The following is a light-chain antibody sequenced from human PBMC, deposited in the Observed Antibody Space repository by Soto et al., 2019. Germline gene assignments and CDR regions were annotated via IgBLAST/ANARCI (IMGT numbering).Light chain of an antibody. V-gene: IGKV3-11*01. Sequence: EIVLTHSQATLSLSPCERATLSFSASQSVSSYLAWYQQKPGQAPRLLIYDASSRATGIPARFSGSGSGTDFTLTISSLEPEDFAVYYCQQRSNWPPTFGQGTRLEIK. J-gene: IGKJ5*01. CDR2: DAS. CDR3: QQRSNWPPT. CDR1: QSVSSY.